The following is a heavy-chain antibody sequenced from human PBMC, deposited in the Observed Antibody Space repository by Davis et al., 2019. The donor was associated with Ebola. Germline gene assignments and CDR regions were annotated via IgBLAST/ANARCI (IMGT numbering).Heavy chain of an antibody. CDR2: IRSKTDGGTT. D-gene: IGHD3-9*01. Sequence: PGGSLRLSCAASGFNFTNAWMSWVRQAPGKGLEWVGRIRSKTDGGTTDYAAPVKGRFTISRDDSKITLFLQMNSLKTEDTAVYYCTTRYPDYWGQGTLVTVSS. CDR1: GFNFTNAW. V-gene: IGHV3-15*01. J-gene: IGHJ4*02. CDR3: TTRYPDY.